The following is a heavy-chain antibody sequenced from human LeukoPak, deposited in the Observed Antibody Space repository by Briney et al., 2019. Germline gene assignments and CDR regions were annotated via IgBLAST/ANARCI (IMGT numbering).Heavy chain of an antibody. CDR3: ARGATGAEPF. CDR2: INPNSGGT. CDR1: GYVFTGYY. D-gene: IGHD1-14*01. J-gene: IGHJ4*02. V-gene: IGHV1-2*02. Sequence: ASVKVSCKASGYVFTGYYMHWVRQAPGQGLEWMGWINPNSGGTKYAQKFQGRVTMTRDTSISTAYMELSRLRSDDTAVYYCARGATGAEPFWGQGTLVTVSS.